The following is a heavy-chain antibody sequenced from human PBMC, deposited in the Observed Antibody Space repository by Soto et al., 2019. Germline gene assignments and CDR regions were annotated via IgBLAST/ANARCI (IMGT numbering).Heavy chain of an antibody. V-gene: IGHV4-39*01. D-gene: IGHD3-10*01. CDR2: IYYSGST. Sequence: SETLSLTCTVSGGSISSSSYYWGWIRQPPGKGLEWVGSIYYSGSTYYNPSLKSRVTISVDTYKNQFSLKLSSVTAADTAVYYCARQYGSGSYWFDYWGQGTLVTVSS. CDR1: GGSISSSSYY. J-gene: IGHJ4*02. CDR3: ARQYGSGSYWFDY.